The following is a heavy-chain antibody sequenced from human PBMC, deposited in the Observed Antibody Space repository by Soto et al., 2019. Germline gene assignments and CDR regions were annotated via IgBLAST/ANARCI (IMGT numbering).Heavy chain of an antibody. V-gene: IGHV3-48*01. CDR1: GFTFSSYS. CDR2: ISSSSSTI. CDR3: ARGLGTKGDYYYYYMDV. Sequence: EVQLVESGGGLVQPGGSLRLSCAASGFTFSSYSMNWVRQAPGKGLEWVSYISSSSSTIYYADSVKGRFTISRDNAKNSLYLQINSLRAEDRAVYYCARGLGTKGDYYYYYMDVWGKGTTVTVSS. J-gene: IGHJ6*03. D-gene: IGHD5-12*01.